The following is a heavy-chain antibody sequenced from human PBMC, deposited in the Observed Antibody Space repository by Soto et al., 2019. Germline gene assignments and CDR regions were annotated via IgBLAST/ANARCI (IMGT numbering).Heavy chain of an antibody. J-gene: IGHJ4*02. CDR2: ITSSSSNFT. CDR1: GFAFSDYY. CDR3: VRDRGYSGYTF. D-gene: IGHD5-12*01. V-gene: IGHV3-11*06. Sequence: GGSLRLSCEASGFAFSDYYMSWIRQAPGKGLEWVAYITSSSSNFTNYADSVRGRFTISRDNARSSVSLQMNSLRPEDTAVYYCVRDRGYSGYTFWGQGTQVTVSS.